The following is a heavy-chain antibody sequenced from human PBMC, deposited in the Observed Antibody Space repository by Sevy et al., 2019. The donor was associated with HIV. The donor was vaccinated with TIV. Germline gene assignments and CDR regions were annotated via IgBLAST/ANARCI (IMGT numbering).Heavy chain of an antibody. Sequence: GGSLRLSCSASGFTFNTYTMNWVRQAPGKGLEWVSSISSSSNYIYYADSLKGRFTISRDISKNTLYLQMNSLRAEDTAVYYCARDLPHLLPWELSRGSDYWGQGTLVTVSS. D-gene: IGHD1-26*01. CDR1: GFTFNTYT. J-gene: IGHJ4*02. CDR2: ISSSSNYI. V-gene: IGHV3-21*01. CDR3: ARDLPHLLPWELSRGSDY.